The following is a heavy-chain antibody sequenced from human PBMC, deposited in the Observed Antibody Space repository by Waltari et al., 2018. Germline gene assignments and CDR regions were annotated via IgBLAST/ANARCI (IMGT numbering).Heavy chain of an antibody. CDR1: GFTFSDYE. Sequence: EVQLVESGGGLVQPGGSLRLSCAASGFTFSDYEMHWVRQAPGKGLGWVSYISSSGSSIYYADSVKGRFTISRDNAKNALYLQMNSLRVEETAVYYCARVHDIVATPDYWGQGALVTVSS. D-gene: IGHD5-12*01. J-gene: IGHJ4*02. CDR2: ISSSGSSI. CDR3: ARVHDIVATPDY. V-gene: IGHV3-48*03.